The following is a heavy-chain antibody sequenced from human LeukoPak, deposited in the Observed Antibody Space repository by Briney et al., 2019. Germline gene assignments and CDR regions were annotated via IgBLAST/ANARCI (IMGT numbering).Heavy chain of an antibody. J-gene: IGHJ3*02. CDR2: IYSGGST. D-gene: IGHD2-21*02. V-gene: IGHV3-53*01. Sequence: PGGSLRLSCAASGFTVSSNYMSWVRQAPGKGLEWVSVIYSGGSTYYADSVKGRFTISRDNSKNTLYLQMNSLRAEDTAVYYCARVTDDHAFDIWGQGTMVTVSS. CDR1: GFTVSSNY. CDR3: ARVTDDHAFDI.